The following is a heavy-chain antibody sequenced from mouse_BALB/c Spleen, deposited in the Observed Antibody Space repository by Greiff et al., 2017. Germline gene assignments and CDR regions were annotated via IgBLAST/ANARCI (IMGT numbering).Heavy chain of an antibody. CDR1: GFTFSSFG. D-gene: IGHD2-3*01. V-gene: IGHV5-17*02. J-gene: IGHJ2*01. CDR3: ARSGTRGYSMDY. Sequence: EVQLVESGGGLVQPGGSRKLSCAASGFTFSSFGMHWVRQAPEKGLEWVAYISSGSSTIYYADTVKGRFTISRDNPKNTLFLQMTSLRSEDTAMYYCARSGTRGYSMDYWGQGTTLTVSS. CDR2: ISSGSSTI.